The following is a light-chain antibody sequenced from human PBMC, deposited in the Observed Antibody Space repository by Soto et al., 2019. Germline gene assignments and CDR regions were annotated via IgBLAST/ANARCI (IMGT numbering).Light chain of an antibody. CDR1: QSISSY. CDR2: AAS. V-gene: IGKV1-39*01. J-gene: IGKJ1*01. Sequence: DIQMTQSPSSLSASVGDRVTITCLASQSISSYLNWYQQKPGKAPKLLIYAASSLQSGVPSRFSGSGSGTDFTLTISSLQPEDFATYYCQQSYRTRTFGQGTKVEIK. CDR3: QQSYRTRT.